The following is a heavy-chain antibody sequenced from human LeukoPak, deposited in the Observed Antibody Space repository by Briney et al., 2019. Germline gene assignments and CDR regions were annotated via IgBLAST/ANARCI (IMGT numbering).Heavy chain of an antibody. J-gene: IGHJ4*02. CDR2: INVDGSVK. CDR1: GFTFSNYW. D-gene: IGHD4-23*01. CDR3: VRDLILVDTPGDDFDY. Sequence: GGSLRLSCAASGFTFSNYWMHWVRQVPGKGLVWVSRINVDGSVKSYADSVKGRFTISRDNAKNTVSLQMNSLRAEDTAVYYCVRDLILVDTPGDDFDYWGQGALVTVSS. V-gene: IGHV3-74*01.